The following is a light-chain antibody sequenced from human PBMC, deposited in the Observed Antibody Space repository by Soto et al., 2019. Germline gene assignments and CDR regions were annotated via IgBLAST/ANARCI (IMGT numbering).Light chain of an antibody. Sequence: DVQMTQSPSSLSASVGDRVTITCQASQDINTYLNWYQQKPGKAPKLLIYDASTLETGVPTRFTGSGSGTHFTFTISSLQPEDIATYFCQQYDFLVTFGQGTRLEIQ. V-gene: IGKV1-33*01. CDR3: QQYDFLVT. J-gene: IGKJ5*01. CDR2: DAS. CDR1: QDINTY.